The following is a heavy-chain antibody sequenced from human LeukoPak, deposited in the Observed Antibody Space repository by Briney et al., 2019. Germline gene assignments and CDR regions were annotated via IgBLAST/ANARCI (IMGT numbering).Heavy chain of an antibody. CDR2: ISYDGSNK. CDR1: GFTFSSYA. D-gene: IGHD2-2*01. J-gene: IGHJ6*03. CDR3: AKGSPFSDIVVVPAAIDYYYYYMDV. V-gene: IGHV3-30-3*01. Sequence: PGRSLRLSCAASGFTFSSYAMHWVRQAPGKGLEWVAVISYDGSNKYYADSVKGRFTISRDNSKNTLYLQMNSLRAEDTAVYYCAKGSPFSDIVVVPAAIDYYYYYMDVWGKGTTVTVSS.